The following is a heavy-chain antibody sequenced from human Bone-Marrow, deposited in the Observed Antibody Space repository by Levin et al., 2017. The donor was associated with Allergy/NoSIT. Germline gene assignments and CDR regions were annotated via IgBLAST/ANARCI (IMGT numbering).Heavy chain of an antibody. CDR3: ASLGVVISGGSDGFFDY. CDR2: SYGAGST. Sequence: AGGSLRLSCAASGFTVSSNYMSWVRQAPGKGLEWVSVSYGAGSTHYADSVKGRFTISRDSSNNTLYLQMNSLRAEDTAVYYCASLGVVISGGSDGFFDYWGRGTLVTVSS. J-gene: IGHJ4*02. CDR1: GFTVSSNY. D-gene: IGHD3-3*01. V-gene: IGHV3-53*01.